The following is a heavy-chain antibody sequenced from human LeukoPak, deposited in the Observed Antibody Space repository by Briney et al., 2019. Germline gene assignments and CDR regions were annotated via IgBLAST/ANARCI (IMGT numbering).Heavy chain of an antibody. D-gene: IGHD3-10*01. V-gene: IGHV3-9*01. J-gene: IGHJ6*02. CDR3: AKRSGGRSATPRTDYYYDFDV. Sequence: GGSRRLSCAASVYTFGDYAMHSGRQAPGEGLGWVSGITWNSRDIGYADSVKGRSTISRDNAKNSLYLQMNSLRAEDAALYYCAKRSGGRSATPRTDYYYDFDVWGQGTTVTFSS. CDR2: ITWNSRDI. CDR1: VYTFGDYA.